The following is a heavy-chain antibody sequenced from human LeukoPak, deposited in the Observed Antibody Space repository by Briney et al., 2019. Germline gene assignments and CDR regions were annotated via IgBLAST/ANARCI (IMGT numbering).Heavy chain of an antibody. J-gene: IGHJ4*02. Sequence: SVKVSCKASGYTFTGYYVHWVRHAPGQGLEWMGWISPNSGGTNYAQKFQGRVTVTRDTSISTAYMELSSLRPDDTAVYYCARGLPGTTITGSFDYWGQGTLVTVSS. CDR1: GYTFTGYY. V-gene: IGHV1-2*02. CDR2: ISPNSGGT. D-gene: IGHD5-24*01. CDR3: ARGLPGTTITGSFDY.